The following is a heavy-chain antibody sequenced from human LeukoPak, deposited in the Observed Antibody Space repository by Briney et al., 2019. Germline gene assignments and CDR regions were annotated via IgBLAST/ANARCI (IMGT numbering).Heavy chain of an antibody. CDR3: ASQIYSSGWYRGSYFDY. Sequence: PGGSLRLSCAASGFTVSSNYMSWVRQAPGKGLEWVSVIYSGGSTYYADSMKGRFTISRDNSKNTLYLQMNSLRAEDTAVYYCASQIYSSGWYRGSYFDYWGQGTLVTVSS. CDR2: IYSGGST. CDR1: GFTVSSNY. V-gene: IGHV3-53*01. D-gene: IGHD6-19*01. J-gene: IGHJ4*02.